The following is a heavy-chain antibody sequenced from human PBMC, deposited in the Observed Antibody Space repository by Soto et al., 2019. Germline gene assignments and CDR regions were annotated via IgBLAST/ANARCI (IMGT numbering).Heavy chain of an antibody. J-gene: IGHJ6*02. CDR3: ARPSLPYDILTGYYGMDV. Sequence: GESLKISCKGSGYSFTSYWIGWVRQMPGKGPERMGIIYPGDSDTRYSPTLQGQVTISADKSISTAYLQWSSLKASDTAMYYCARPSLPYDILTGYYGMDVWGQGTTVTVSS. CDR2: IYPGDSDT. D-gene: IGHD3-9*01. CDR1: GYSFTSYW. V-gene: IGHV5-51*01.